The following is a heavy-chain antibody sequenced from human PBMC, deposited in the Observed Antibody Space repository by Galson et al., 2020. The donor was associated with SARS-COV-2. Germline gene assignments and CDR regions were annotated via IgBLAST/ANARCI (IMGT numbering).Heavy chain of an antibody. CDR3: AKHRTGGLRAASALDV. J-gene: IGHJ6*02. V-gene: IGHV3-30*18. D-gene: IGHD2-21*02. Sequence: PGGSLRLPSADSGFTLSGFRIHCVRQTLGLGLEWPAPTSADGNNNYYMNSVRGRFTVFRDNSKNTLYLQMDSLGPEDTAVYYCAKHRTGGLRAASALDVWGQGTAVSVSS. CDR2: TSADGNNN. CDR1: GFTLSGFR.